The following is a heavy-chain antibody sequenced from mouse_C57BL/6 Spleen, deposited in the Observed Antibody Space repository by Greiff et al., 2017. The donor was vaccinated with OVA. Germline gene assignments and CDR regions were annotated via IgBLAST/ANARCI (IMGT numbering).Heavy chain of an antibody. CDR2: IRSKSNNYAT. CDR3: VSYEVAYSWLAY. V-gene: IGHV10-1*01. Sequence: EVQVVESGGGLVQPKGSLKLSCAASGFSFNTYAMNWVRQAPGKGLEWVARIRSKSNNYATYSADSVKDRFTISRDDSESMLYLQMNNLKAEDAAMYYCVSYEVAYSWLAYWGQGTLVTVSA. D-gene: IGHD2-10*01. J-gene: IGHJ3*01. CDR1: GFSFNTYA.